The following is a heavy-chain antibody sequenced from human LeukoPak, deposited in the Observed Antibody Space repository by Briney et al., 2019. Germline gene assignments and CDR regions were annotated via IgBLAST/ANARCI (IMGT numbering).Heavy chain of an antibody. J-gene: IGHJ4*02. CDR1: GGSISSYY. D-gene: IGHD3-10*01. V-gene: IGHV4-59*01. Sequence: SETLSLPCTVSGGSISSYYWSWIRQPPGKGLEWIGYIYYSGSTNYNPSLKSRVTISVDTSKNQFSLKLSSVTAADTAVYYCARGGGSGSYFWGPFDYWGQGTLVTVSS. CDR2: IYYSGST. CDR3: ARGGGSGSYFWGPFDY.